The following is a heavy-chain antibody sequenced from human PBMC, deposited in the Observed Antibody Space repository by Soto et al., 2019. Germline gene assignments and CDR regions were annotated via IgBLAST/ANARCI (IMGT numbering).Heavy chain of an antibody. J-gene: IGHJ6*02. CDR2: ISGSGGST. V-gene: IGHV3-23*01. Sequence: GESLRLSCAASGFTFSSYAMGWVRQAPGKGLEWVSAISGSGGSTYYADSVKGRFTISRDNSKNTLYLQMNSLRAEDTAVYYCAKDLAGKSSSSLNYYYYGMDVWGQGTTVTVSS. CDR3: AKDLAGKSSSSLNYYYYGMDV. D-gene: IGHD6-6*01. CDR1: GFTFSSYA.